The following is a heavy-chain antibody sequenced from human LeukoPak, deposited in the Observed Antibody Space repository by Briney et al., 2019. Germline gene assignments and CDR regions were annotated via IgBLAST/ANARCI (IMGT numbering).Heavy chain of an antibody. Sequence: PGGSLRLSCAASGFTFSTYAMNWVRQAPGKGLEWVSVIRGDGGNAYYADSVKGRFTISRDNSRNTLYLQMNSLRAEDTAVYYCAKGIRTSCCNDAFDVWGQGTMVTAPS. CDR2: IRGDGGNA. CDR1: GFTFSTYA. V-gene: IGHV3-23*01. D-gene: IGHD2-2*01. CDR3: AKGIRTSCCNDAFDV. J-gene: IGHJ3*01.